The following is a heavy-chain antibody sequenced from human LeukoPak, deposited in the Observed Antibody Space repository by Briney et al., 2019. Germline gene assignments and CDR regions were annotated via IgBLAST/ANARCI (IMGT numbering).Heavy chain of an antibody. CDR3: ARDSAYYYGSGSYYNGNWFDP. D-gene: IGHD3-10*01. CDR2: IYHSGST. V-gene: IGHV4-4*02. Sequence: SETLSLTCAVSGGSISSSNWWSWVRQPPGKGLEWIGEIYHSGSTNYNPSLKSRVTISVDTSKNQFSLKLSSVTAADTAVYYCARDSAYYYGSGSYYNGNWFDPWGQGTLVTVSS. CDR1: GGSISSSNW. J-gene: IGHJ5*02.